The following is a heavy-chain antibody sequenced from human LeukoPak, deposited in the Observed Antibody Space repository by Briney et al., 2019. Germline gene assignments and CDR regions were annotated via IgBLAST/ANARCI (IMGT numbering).Heavy chain of an antibody. CDR2: IYTRGST. D-gene: IGHD2-15*01. V-gene: IGHV4-59*10. CDR3: ARRPRYCSGGSCSENWFDP. CDR1: GGSFSGYY. Sequence: PSETLSLTCAVYGGSFSGYYWGWIRQPPGQGLEWIGRIYTRGSTNYNPSLKTRVTMSIDTSKNQFSLKLSSVTAADTAVYYCARRPRYCSGGSCSENWFDPWGQGTLVTVSS. J-gene: IGHJ5*02.